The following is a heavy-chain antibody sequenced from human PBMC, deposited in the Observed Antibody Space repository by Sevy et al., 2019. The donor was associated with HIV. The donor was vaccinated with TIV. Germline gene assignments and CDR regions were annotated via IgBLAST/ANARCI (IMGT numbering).Heavy chain of an antibody. Sequence: GGSLRLSCAASGFTFSSYWMSWVRQAPGKGLEWVANIKQDGSEKYYVDSVKGRFTISRDNAKNSLYLQMNSLRAEDTAVYYCAREGRVVVPAARIRYCDYGMDVWGQGTTVTVSS. V-gene: IGHV3-7*01. D-gene: IGHD2-2*01. CDR3: AREGRVVVPAARIRYCDYGMDV. J-gene: IGHJ6*02. CDR2: IKQDGSEK. CDR1: GFTFSSYW.